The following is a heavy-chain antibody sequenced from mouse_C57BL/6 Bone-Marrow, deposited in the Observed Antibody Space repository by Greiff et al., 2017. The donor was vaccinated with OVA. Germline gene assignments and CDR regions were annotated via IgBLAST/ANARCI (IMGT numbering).Heavy chain of an antibody. CDR3: ARSSITTVVATDYAMDY. J-gene: IGHJ4*01. Sequence: VQLQQPGAELVKPGASVKLSCKASGYTFTSYWMHWVKQRPGQGLEWIGMIHPNSGSTNYNEKFKSKATLTVDKSSSTAYMQLSSLTSEDSAVYYCARSSITTVVATDYAMDYWGQGTSVTVSS. CDR1: GYTFTSYW. V-gene: IGHV1-64*01. CDR2: IHPNSGST. D-gene: IGHD1-1*01.